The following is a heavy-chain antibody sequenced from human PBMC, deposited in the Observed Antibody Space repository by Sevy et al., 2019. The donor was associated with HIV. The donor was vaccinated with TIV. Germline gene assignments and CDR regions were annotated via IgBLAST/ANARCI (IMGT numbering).Heavy chain of an antibody. CDR3: ARGGSSAWYSGSDS. D-gene: IGHD6-19*01. J-gene: IGHJ5*01. CDR2: MYHSGST. V-gene: IGHV4-38-2*01. CDR1: GYSISSGYY. Sequence: SETLSLTCAVSGYSISSGYYWGWFRQPPGKGLEWFGSMYHSGSTYYNPSLKSRGIISVDLSKNQFSLNLSSVTAADTAVYYCARGGSSAWYSGSDSWGQGTLVTVSS.